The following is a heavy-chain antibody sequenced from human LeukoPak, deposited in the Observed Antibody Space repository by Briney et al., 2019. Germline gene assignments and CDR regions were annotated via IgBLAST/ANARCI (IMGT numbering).Heavy chain of an antibody. Sequence: GGSLRLSCAASGFTLSNFAMNWVRQAPGKGLEWVSGISGSGGKIYSADSVKGRLTISRDNSKNTLHLHTNSLRAEDTAVYYCAKSSSFHYDDVGHYVYFDYWGQGTLVTVSS. CDR3: AKSSSFHYDDVGHYVYFDY. CDR2: ISGSGGKI. J-gene: IGHJ4*02. V-gene: IGHV3-23*01. D-gene: IGHD3-22*01. CDR1: GFTLSNFA.